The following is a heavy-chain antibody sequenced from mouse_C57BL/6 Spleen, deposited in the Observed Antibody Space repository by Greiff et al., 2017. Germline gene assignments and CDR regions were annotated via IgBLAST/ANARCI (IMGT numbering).Heavy chain of an antibody. Sequence: EVQLQQSGAELVRPGASVKLSCTASGFNIKDDYMHWVKQRPEQGLEWIGWIDPENGDTEYASKFQGKATITADTSSNTAYLQLSSLTSEDTAVYYCTTRNDYDGMDYFDYWGQGTTLTVSS. J-gene: IGHJ2*01. CDR1: GFNIKDDY. CDR2: IDPENGDT. D-gene: IGHD2-4*01. V-gene: IGHV14-4*01. CDR3: TTRNDYDGMDYFDY.